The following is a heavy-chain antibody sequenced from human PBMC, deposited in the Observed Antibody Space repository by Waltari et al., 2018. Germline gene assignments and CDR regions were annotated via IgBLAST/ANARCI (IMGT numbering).Heavy chain of an antibody. Sequence: QVQLVQSGAEVKKPGASVKVSCKASGYTFTSYYMHWVRQAPGQGLEWMGILNPSGGSTSYEQKFQGRVTMTRDTSTSTVYMELSSLRSEDTAVYYCARDSSRMDTAKSIDPWGKGTTVTVSS. D-gene: IGHD5-18*01. J-gene: IGHJ6*04. CDR3: ARDSSRMDTAKSIDP. V-gene: IGHV1-46*01. CDR1: GYTFTSYY. CDR2: LNPSGGST.